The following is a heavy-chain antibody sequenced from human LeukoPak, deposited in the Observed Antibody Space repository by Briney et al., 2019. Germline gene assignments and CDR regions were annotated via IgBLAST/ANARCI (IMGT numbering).Heavy chain of an antibody. D-gene: IGHD5-18*01. CDR2: VSYDGSKK. CDR1: GFTFSSYG. J-gene: IGHJ4*02. Sequence: GKSLRLSCAASGFTFSSYGMHWVRQAPGKGLEWLAFVSYDGSKKYYSDSVKGRFTISRDNSKNTLYLQMNSLRAEDTAVYYCAKDSGYSYGYSFDYWGQGTLVTVSS. CDR3: AKDSGYSYGYSFDY. V-gene: IGHV3-30*18.